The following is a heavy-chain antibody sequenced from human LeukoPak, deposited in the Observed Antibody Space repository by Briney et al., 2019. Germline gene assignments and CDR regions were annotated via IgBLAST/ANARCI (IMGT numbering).Heavy chain of an antibody. Sequence: SVKVSCKASGGTFSSYAISWVRQAPGQGLEWMGRIIPILGIANYAQKFQGGVTITADKSTSTAYMELSSLRSEDTAVYYCARDHYYDSSGYSGHDYWGQGTLVTVSS. CDR3: ARDHYYDSSGYSGHDY. CDR1: GGTFSSYA. D-gene: IGHD3-22*01. CDR2: IIPILGIA. V-gene: IGHV1-69*04. J-gene: IGHJ4*02.